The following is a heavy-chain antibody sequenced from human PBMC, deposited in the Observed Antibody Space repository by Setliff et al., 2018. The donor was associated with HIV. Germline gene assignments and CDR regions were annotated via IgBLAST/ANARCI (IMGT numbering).Heavy chain of an antibody. Sequence: SETLSLTCTVSGEPFNGFYWTWIRQPPGKGLEWIGDVNHTGRPNYSPSLKSRVTMSLDTSKNQFSLNLKSVTAADTALYYCATTGQGRAYFDFWGQGSLVTVSS. CDR1: GEPFNGFY. D-gene: IGHD2-21*01. CDR3: ATTGQGRAYFDF. J-gene: IGHJ4*02. CDR2: VNHTGRP. V-gene: IGHV4-34*01.